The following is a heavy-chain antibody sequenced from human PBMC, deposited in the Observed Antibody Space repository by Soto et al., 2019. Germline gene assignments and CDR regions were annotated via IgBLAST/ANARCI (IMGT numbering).Heavy chain of an antibody. V-gene: IGHV3-21*01. CDR2: ISSSSSYI. Sequence: PGGSQRLSCAVSGFSFRSYSRNWVRQAPGKGLEWVSSISSSSSYIYYADSVKGRFSISRDNAKNSLYLQMNSLRAEDTAVYYCARRYCSSTSCLPIDYWGQGTLVTVSS. CDR3: ARRYCSSTSCLPIDY. J-gene: IGHJ4*02. D-gene: IGHD2-2*01. CDR1: GFSFRSYS.